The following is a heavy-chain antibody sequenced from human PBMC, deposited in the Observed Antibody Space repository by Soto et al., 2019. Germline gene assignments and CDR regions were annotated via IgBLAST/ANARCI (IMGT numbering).Heavy chain of an antibody. CDR3: ARVQAAINWFDP. J-gene: IGHJ5*02. D-gene: IGHD2-2*01. CDR2: IYYTGTT. Sequence: QVQLQESGPGLVKPSQTLSLTCTVSVDSISSGDYYGSWIRQPPGKGLEWIGFIYYTGTTYYNPSLRSRITISVDTSENQFSLKLNPVTAADTAVYYCARVQAAINWFDPWGQGTLVTVSS. V-gene: IGHV4-30-4*01. CDR1: VDSISSGDYY.